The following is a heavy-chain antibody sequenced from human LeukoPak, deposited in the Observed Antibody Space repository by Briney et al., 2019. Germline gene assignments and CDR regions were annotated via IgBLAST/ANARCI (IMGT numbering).Heavy chain of an antibody. D-gene: IGHD6-13*01. J-gene: IGHJ5*02. CDR3: ASASSSWYSSYNWFDP. V-gene: IGHV1-2*02. Sequence: GASVKVSCKASGYTFTGYYMHWVRQAPGQGLEWMGWINPNSGGTNYAQKFQGRVTMTRDTSISTAYMEPSRLRSDDTAVYYCASASSSWYSSYNWFDPWGQGTLVTVSS. CDR1: GYTFTGYY. CDR2: INPNSGGT.